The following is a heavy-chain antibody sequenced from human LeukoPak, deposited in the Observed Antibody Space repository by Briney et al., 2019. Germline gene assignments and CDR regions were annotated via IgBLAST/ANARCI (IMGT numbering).Heavy chain of an antibody. CDR1: GYTFTSYG. V-gene: IGHV1-18*01. D-gene: IGHD5-18*01. CDR2: ISAYNGNT. CDR3: ASAGTAMVIEYYFDY. Sequence: ASVKVSCKASGYTFTSYGISWVRQAPGQGLERMGWISAYNGNTNYALKLQGRVTMTTDTSTSTAYMELRSLRSDDTAVYYCASAGTAMVIEYYFDYWGQGTLVTVSS. J-gene: IGHJ4*02.